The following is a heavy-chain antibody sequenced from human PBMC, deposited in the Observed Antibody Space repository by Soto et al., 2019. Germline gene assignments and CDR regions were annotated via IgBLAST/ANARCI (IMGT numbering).Heavy chain of an antibody. CDR1: GASIRTSF. D-gene: IGHD3-22*01. Sequence: SEPLSLSCTVSGASIRTSFWTWIRQSPGKGLEWIGYVYYSGSTKHNPSLKSRVTISVDTSKNQFSLKLSSVTAADTAVYYCARGYYDSNGQSNTFDIWGQGTMVT. CDR2: VYYSGST. V-gene: IGHV4-59*01. J-gene: IGHJ3*02. CDR3: ARGYYDSNGQSNTFDI.